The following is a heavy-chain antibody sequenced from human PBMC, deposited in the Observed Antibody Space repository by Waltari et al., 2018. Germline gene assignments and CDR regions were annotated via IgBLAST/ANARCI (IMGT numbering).Heavy chain of an antibody. V-gene: IGHV3-74*01. Sequence: EVLLVESGGGLVPQGGALRLSCADSVFPFSVYWMHWVRQAPGKGMVWLSRIDSDASTTNYADSVKGRFTISRDNAKNTVYLEMNSLRADDTAVYYCVNGYYYNNMDVWGQGTTVSVAS. CDR3: VNGYYYNNMDV. CDR2: IDSDASTT. CDR1: VFPFSVYW. J-gene: IGHJ6*02.